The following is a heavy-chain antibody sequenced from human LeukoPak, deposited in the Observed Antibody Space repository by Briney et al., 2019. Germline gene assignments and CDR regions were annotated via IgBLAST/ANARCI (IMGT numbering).Heavy chain of an antibody. D-gene: IGHD4-17*01. J-gene: IGHJ4*02. CDR3: ARAIDDYGDYLFDY. CDR1: GGSFSGYY. V-gene: IGHV4-34*01. CDR2: INHSGST. Sequence: SETLSLTCAVYGGSFSGYYWSWIRQPPGKGLEWIGEINHSGSTNYNPSLKSRVTISVDTPKNQFSLKLSSVTAADTAVYYCARAIDDYGDYLFDYWGQGTLVTVSS.